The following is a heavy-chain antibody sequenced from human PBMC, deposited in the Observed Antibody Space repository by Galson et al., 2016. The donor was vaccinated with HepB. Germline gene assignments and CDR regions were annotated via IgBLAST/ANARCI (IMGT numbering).Heavy chain of an antibody. Sequence: SLRLSCAASGFTFSSYSMKWVRQAPGKGLGWVSPISSDSNYIYYADSVRGRFTISRDNAKNSLYLQMNSLRAEDTAVYYCTRRYYYGYSGHPFDYWGQGTLVTVSS. D-gene: IGHD3-10*01. CDR2: ISSDSNYI. V-gene: IGHV3-21*01. CDR3: TRRYYYGYSGHPFDY. CDR1: GFTFSSYS. J-gene: IGHJ4*02.